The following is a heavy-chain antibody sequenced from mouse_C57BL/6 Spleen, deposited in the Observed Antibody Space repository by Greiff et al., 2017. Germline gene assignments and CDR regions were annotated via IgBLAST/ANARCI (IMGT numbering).Heavy chain of an antibody. CDR1: GYTFTSYW. Sequence: QVQLQQPGAELVKPGASVKLSCKASGYTFTSYWMHWVKQRPGRGLEWIGRIDPNSGGTKYNEKFKSKATLTVDKSSSTAYMQLSSLTSEASAVYYCAREWKTAQATGNYWGQGTTLTVSS. CDR2: IDPNSGGT. D-gene: IGHD3-2*02. CDR3: AREWKTAQATGNY. V-gene: IGHV1-72*01. J-gene: IGHJ2*01.